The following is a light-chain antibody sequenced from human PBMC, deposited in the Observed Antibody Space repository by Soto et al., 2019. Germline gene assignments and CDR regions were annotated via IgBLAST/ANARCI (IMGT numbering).Light chain of an antibody. CDR2: DAS. J-gene: IGKJ4*01. Sequence: EIVLTQSPATLSLSPGERATLSCRASQSINRHLAWYRQKPGQAPRLLIYDASNRATGIPARFSGSGSGTDFTLTISSLEPEAFGVYYGQQRSNWPPVTFGGGTKVEIK. CDR3: QQRSNWPPVT. CDR1: QSINRH. V-gene: IGKV3-11*01.